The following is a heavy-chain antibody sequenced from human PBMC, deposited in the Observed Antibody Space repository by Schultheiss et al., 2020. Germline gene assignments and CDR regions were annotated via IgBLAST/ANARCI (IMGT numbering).Heavy chain of an antibody. CDR3: ARDSHSGYDFRY. Sequence: SQTLSLTCTVSGGSISSGGYYWSWIRQHPGKGLEWIGEINHSGSTNYNPSLKSRVTISVDTSKNQFSLKLSSVTAADTAVYYCARDSHSGYDFRYWGQGTLVTVSS. V-gene: IGHV4-61*08. CDR1: GGSISSGGYY. D-gene: IGHD5-12*01. J-gene: IGHJ4*02. CDR2: INHSGST.